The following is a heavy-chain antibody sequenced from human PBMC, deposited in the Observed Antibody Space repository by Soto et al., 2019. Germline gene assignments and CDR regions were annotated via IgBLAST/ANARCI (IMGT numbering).Heavy chain of an antibody. V-gene: IGHV3-30*18. CDR1: GFTFSSYG. CDR3: AEDYLSWGRDFDS. CDR2: VSYDGNNK. J-gene: IGHJ4*02. Sequence: QVQLVESGGGVVQPGRSLRLSCAASGFTFSSYGMHWVRQAPGKGLEWVAVVSYDGNNKYYADSVKARFTISRDKSKNALYLQMSSRGAEDTAVYYCAEDYLSWGRDFDSWGQGTVVTVSS. D-gene: IGHD3-16*01.